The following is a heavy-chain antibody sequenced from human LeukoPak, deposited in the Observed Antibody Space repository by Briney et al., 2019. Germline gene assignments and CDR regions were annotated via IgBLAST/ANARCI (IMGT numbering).Heavy chain of an antibody. Sequence: PSETPSLTCAVYGGSFSGYYWSWIRQPPGKGLEWIGEINHSGSTNYNPSLKSRVTISVDTSKNQFSLQLNSVTPEGTAVYYCARGDSSSWYSSFDYWGQGTLVTVSS. V-gene: IGHV4-34*01. CDR1: GGSFSGYY. J-gene: IGHJ4*02. D-gene: IGHD6-13*01. CDR2: INHSGST. CDR3: ARGDSSSWYSSFDY.